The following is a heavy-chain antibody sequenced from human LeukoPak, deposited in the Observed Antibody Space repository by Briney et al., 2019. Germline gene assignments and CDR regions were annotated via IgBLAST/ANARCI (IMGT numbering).Heavy chain of an antibody. CDR1: GVSISTSEW. CDR2: IHRDGRT. D-gene: IGHD3-9*01. CDR3: GKTDIYFNPIDY. J-gene: IGHJ4*02. V-gene: IGHV4-4*02. Sequence: PSETLSLTCAVSGVSISTSEWWIWVRQPPGQGLEWIGEIHRDGRTRYNPSLTSRVTMSMDYSKNQFSPNVRFVTAADTAIYYCGKTDIYFNPIDYWGPGSLVTVSS.